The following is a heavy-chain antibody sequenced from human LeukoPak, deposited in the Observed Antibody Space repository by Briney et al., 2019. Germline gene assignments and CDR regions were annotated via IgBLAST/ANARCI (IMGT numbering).Heavy chain of an antibody. CDR1: AFTFNKYD. Sequence: GGSLRLSCAAAAFTFNKYDMTWVRQAPGKGLEWVSAISGSGGSTYYAVSVKGRFTISRDNSKNTLYLQMNSLRAEDTAVYYCARSFYYFDYWGQGTLVTVSS. D-gene: IGHD3-16*01. CDR2: ISGSGGST. J-gene: IGHJ4*02. V-gene: IGHV3-23*01. CDR3: ARSFYYFDY.